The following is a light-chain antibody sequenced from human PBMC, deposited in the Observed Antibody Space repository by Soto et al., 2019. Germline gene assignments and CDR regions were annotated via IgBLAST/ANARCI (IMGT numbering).Light chain of an antibody. CDR3: CSSAGGGTYV. Sequence: QSALTQPASVSGSPGQSIAISCTGTSSDVGSYDLVSWYQQHPGKAPKLMIYEVTKRPSGVSSRFSGSKSGNTASLTISGFQAEDDADYYCCSSAGGGTYVFGTGTKVTVL. CDR2: EVT. V-gene: IGLV2-23*02. CDR1: SSDVGSYDL. J-gene: IGLJ1*01.